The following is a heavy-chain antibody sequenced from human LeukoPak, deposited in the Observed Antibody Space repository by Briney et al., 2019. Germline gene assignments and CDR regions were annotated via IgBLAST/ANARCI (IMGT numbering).Heavy chain of an antibody. CDR1: GGSISSGTYH. CDR3: ACPSNWEQVDFDY. D-gene: IGHD1/OR15-1a*01. Sequence: PSETLSLTCTGSGGSISSGTYHWGWIRQPPGKGLEWIGSIYYSGDTYYDPSLQSRVTISVDASKNQISLKLTSVTAADTAMYYCACPSNWEQVDFDYWGQGTLVTVSS. J-gene: IGHJ4*02. CDR2: IYYSGDT. V-gene: IGHV4-39*01.